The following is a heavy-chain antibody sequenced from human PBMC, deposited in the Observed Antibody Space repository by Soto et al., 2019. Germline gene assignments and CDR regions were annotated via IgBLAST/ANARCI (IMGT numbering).Heavy chain of an antibody. Sequence: EVQLLESGGGLVQPGGSLRLSCAASGFAFSSYAMSWVRQDPGKGLEWVSAISGSGGSTYYADSVKGRFTISRDNSKNTLYLQMNSLRAEDTAVYYCAKVGRIAARPGYWGQGTLVTVSS. CDR2: ISGSGGST. D-gene: IGHD6-6*01. V-gene: IGHV3-23*01. CDR3: AKVGRIAARPGY. J-gene: IGHJ4*02. CDR1: GFAFSSYA.